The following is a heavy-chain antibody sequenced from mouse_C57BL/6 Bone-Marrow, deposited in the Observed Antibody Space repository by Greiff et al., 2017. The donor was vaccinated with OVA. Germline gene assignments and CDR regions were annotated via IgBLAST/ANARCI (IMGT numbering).Heavy chain of an antibody. CDR3: ADELDYFDY. V-gene: IGHV1-64*01. CDR2: IHPNSGST. J-gene: IGHJ2*01. CDR1: GYTFTSYW. D-gene: IGHD4-1*01. Sequence: QVQLQQPGAELVKPGASVKLSCKASGYTFTSYWMHWVKQRPGQGLEWIGMIHPNSGSTNYNEKFKSKATLTVDKSSSTAYMQLSSLTSEDTAIYYCADELDYFDYWGQGTTLTVSS.